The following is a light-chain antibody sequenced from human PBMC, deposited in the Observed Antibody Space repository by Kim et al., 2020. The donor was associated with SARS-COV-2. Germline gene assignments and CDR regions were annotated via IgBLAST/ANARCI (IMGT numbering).Light chain of an antibody. Sequence: ESVGDIVTITCRASQGINSNLAWYQQNPGKAPKLLISAASTLRTGVPSRFSGSGSGTDFTLTISSLQPEDFATYYCQQSNSYPLTFGGGTKVDIK. CDR3: QQSNSYPLT. V-gene: IGKV1-9*01. CDR2: AAS. J-gene: IGKJ4*01. CDR1: QGINSN.